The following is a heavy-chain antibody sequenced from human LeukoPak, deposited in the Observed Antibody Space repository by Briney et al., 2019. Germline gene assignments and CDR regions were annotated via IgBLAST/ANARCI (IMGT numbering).Heavy chain of an antibody. CDR1: GGTFSSYA. V-gene: IGHV1-69*05. J-gene: IGHJ5*02. Sequence: ASVKVSCKASGGTFSSYAISWVRQAPGQGLEWMGGIIPIFGTANYAQKFQGRVTITTDESTSTAYMELSSLRSEDTAVYYCARGVEYYDFWSGYFAAFDPWGQGTLVTVSS. CDR2: IIPIFGTA. D-gene: IGHD3-3*01. CDR3: ARGVEYYDFWSGYFAAFDP.